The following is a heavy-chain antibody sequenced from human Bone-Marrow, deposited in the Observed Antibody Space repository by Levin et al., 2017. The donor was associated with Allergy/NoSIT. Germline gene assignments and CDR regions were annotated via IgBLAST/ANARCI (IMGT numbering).Heavy chain of an antibody. CDR1: GGYISSYY. J-gene: IGHJ1*01. D-gene: IGHD3-16*01. Sequence: SQTLSLTCSVSGGYISSYYWSWIRQPPGKGLEWIAYIYHSGSTNYNPSLQSRVTISVDRSKKQFSLKLNSVTAADTAVYYCAGGVGTTHFQHWGQGTLVTVSS. V-gene: IGHV4-59*01. CDR2: IYHSGST. CDR3: AGGVGTTHFQH.